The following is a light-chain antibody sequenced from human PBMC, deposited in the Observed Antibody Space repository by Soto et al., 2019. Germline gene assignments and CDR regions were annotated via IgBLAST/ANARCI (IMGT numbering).Light chain of an antibody. Sequence: DVQMTQSPSSLSAFVGDRVTITCRASQGIAPYLAWFQQKPGKVPKLLIYATSTLQSGVPSRFSGSGSGTDGTLTINSLQPGDVGTYYCQKYNSAPLTFGGGTKVELK. CDR3: QKYNSAPLT. J-gene: IGKJ4*01. CDR2: ATS. CDR1: QGIAPY. V-gene: IGKV1-27*01.